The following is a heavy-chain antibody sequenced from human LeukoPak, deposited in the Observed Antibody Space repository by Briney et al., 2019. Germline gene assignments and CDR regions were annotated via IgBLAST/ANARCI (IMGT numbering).Heavy chain of an antibody. D-gene: IGHD1-26*01. CDR2: IHHRGSP. CDR1: GGSITTYY. J-gene: IGHJ4*02. Sequence: KPSETLSLTCTVSGGSITTYYWCWLRQSPGGGLEWVGDIHHRGSPTYNPSLKSRVTISVDTSKNQSSLNVSSVTAPATAVYSCARAILMVGATPYFDYWGQGTLVTVSS. V-gene: IGHV4-59*01. CDR3: ARAILMVGATPYFDY.